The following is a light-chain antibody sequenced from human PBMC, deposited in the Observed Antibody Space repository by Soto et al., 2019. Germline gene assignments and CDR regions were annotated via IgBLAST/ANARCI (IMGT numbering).Light chain of an antibody. J-gene: IGKJ1*01. CDR3: HHYGSSPLT. V-gene: IGKV3-20*01. CDR2: GAS. CDR1: QTIRSNY. Sequence: ETVLTQSPGTLSLSPGERATLSSRASQTIRSNYLAWYRQTLVQAPRLPIYGASNRATGIADRFSGSGARTDFTLIISRLEPEDFALYYCHHYGSSPLTFGQGTNVEIK.